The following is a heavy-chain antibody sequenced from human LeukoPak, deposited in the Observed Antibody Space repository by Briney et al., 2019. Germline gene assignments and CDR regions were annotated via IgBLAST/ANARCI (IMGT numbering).Heavy chain of an antibody. V-gene: IGHV1-69*05. CDR3: ARAGGSGSYYLVESGWFDP. CDR1: GGTFSGYA. CDR2: IIPIFGTA. Sequence: SVKVSCKASGGTFSGYAISWVRQAPGQGLEWMGGIIPIFGTANYAQKFQGRVTITTDESTSTAYMELSSLRSEDTAVYYCARAGGSGSYYLVESGWFDPWGQGTLVTVSS. J-gene: IGHJ5*02. D-gene: IGHD3-10*01.